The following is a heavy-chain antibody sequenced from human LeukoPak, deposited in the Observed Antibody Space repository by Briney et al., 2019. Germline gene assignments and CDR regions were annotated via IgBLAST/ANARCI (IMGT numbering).Heavy chain of an antibody. J-gene: IGHJ4*02. CDR2: ISSSSSYI. CDR3: AIARTFGELLFDY. Sequence: PGGSLRLSCAASGFTFSSYSMNWVRQAPGKGLEWVSSISSSSSYIYYADSVKGRFTISRDNAKNSLYLQMNSLRAEDAAVYYCAIARTFGELLFDYWGQGTLVTVSS. V-gene: IGHV3-21*01. CDR1: GFTFSSYS. D-gene: IGHD3-10*01.